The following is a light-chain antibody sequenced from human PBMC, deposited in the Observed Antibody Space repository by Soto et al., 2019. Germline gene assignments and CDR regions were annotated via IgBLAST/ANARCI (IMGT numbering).Light chain of an antibody. J-gene: IGKJ1*01. V-gene: IGKV1-5*01. CDR1: QNISTW. CDR3: QQYDSYRT. CDR2: DVS. Sequence: DIQMTQSPSTLSASVGDRVTITCRPSQNISTWLAWYQQKSGKAPKLLIYDVSTLASCVPSRFSCSGSGTEFSLTIRGLQPGAFATYYCQQYDSYRTFGQGTTV.